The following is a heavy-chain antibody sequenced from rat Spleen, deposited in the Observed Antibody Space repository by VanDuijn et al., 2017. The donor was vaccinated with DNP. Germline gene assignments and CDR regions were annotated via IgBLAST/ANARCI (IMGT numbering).Heavy chain of an antibody. CDR3: ASRPPPTRGPFDY. CDR2: INTDGGST. D-gene: IGHD1-4*01. Sequence: EVQLVESDGGLVQPGRSLKLSCAASGITFNNYWMYWIRQAPGKGLEWLSSINTDGGSTYYPDSVKGRFTISRDNAKSTLYLQMDSLRSEDTATYYCASRPPPTRGPFDYWGQGVTVTVSS. V-gene: IGHV5-58*01. J-gene: IGHJ2*01. CDR1: GITFNNYW.